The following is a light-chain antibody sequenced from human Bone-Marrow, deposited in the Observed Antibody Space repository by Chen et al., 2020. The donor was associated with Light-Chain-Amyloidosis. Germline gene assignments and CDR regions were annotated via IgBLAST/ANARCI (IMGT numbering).Light chain of an antibody. CDR2: EVS. CDR3: GSFTSSSTYV. J-gene: IGLJ1*01. Sequence: QSALTQPASVSGSPGQTLTISCTGTSSDVGAYNHVSWYQQHPGKAPKLIIYEVSTRPSGVPDRFSGSKSGNTASLTISGLQAEDEADYYCGSFTSSSTYVFGTGTKVTAL. CDR1: SSDVGAYNH. V-gene: IGLV2-14*03.